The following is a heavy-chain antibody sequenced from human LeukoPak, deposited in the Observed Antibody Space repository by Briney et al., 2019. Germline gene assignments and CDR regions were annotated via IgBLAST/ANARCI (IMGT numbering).Heavy chain of an antibody. D-gene: IGHD7-27*01. CDR2: INHSGST. Sequence: PSETLSLTCAVYGGSFSGYYWSWIRQPPGKGLEWIGEINHSGSTNYNPSLKSRVTISVETSKQQFSLNLTSVTAADTAVYYCASNTGTVFDYWGQGTLVTVSS. CDR3: ASNTGTVFDY. J-gene: IGHJ4*02. V-gene: IGHV4-34*01. CDR1: GGSFSGYY.